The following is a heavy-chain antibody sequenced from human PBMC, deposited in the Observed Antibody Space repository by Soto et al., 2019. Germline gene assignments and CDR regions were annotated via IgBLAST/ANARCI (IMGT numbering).Heavy chain of an antibody. Sequence: ASVKVSCKSSGYTFTSYGISWVRQAPGQGLEWMGWISAYNGNTNYAQKLQGRVTMTTDTSTSTAYMELRSLRSDDTAVYYCARVGYSYGEGVDYYYGMDVWGQGTTVTVSS. V-gene: IGHV1-18*01. CDR1: GYTFTSYG. CDR3: ARVGYSYGEGVDYYYGMDV. J-gene: IGHJ6*02. D-gene: IGHD5-18*01. CDR2: ISAYNGNT.